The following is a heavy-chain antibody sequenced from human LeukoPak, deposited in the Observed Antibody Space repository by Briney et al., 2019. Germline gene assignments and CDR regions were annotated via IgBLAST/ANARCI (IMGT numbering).Heavy chain of an antibody. J-gene: IGHJ3*02. D-gene: IGHD3-3*01. V-gene: IGHV3-23*01. Sequence: GGSLRLSCAASGFTFSSYAMSWVRQAPGKGLEWVSAISGSGGSTYYADSAKGRFTISRDNSKNTLYLQMNSLRAEDAAVYYCAKEVLRFLESSMGAFDIWGQGTMVTVSS. CDR3: AKEVLRFLESSMGAFDI. CDR2: ISGSGGST. CDR1: GFTFSSYA.